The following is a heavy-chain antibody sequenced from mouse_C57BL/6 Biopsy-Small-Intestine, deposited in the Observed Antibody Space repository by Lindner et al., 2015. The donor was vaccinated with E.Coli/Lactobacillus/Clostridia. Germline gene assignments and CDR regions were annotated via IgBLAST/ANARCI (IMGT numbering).Heavy chain of an antibody. CDR2: IYPGDGDT. J-gene: IGHJ2*01. CDR3: ATGPYFDF. V-gene: IGHV1-82*01. Sequence: VQLQESGPELVKPGASVKISCKASGYAFSSSWMNWVKQRPGKGLEWIGRIYPGDGDTNYNGKFKGKATLTADKSSSTAYLQLSSLTSEDSAVYFCATGPYFDFWGQGTTLTVSS. CDR1: GYAFSSSW.